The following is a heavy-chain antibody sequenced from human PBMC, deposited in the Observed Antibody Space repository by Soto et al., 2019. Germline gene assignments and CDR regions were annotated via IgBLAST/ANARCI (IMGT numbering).Heavy chain of an antibody. Sequence: QVQLVQSGAEVKKPGSSVKVSCKASGGTFSSYAISWVRQAPGQGLEWMGGIIPIFGTANYAQKFQGRVTSTAGEPTSTAYLELSSLRSEDTAVYYCARDRRVDTAMLAGLDPWGQGTLVTVSS. CDR2: IIPIFGTA. CDR1: GGTFSSYA. D-gene: IGHD5-18*01. CDR3: ARDRRVDTAMLAGLDP. V-gene: IGHV1-69*12. J-gene: IGHJ5*02.